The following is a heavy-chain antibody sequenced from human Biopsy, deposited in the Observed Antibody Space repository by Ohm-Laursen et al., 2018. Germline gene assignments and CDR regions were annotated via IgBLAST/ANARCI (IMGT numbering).Heavy chain of an antibody. Sequence: ASVKVSCKVPGGTFSIYGVNWVRQAPGQGLGWLGGNIPILGTGNYAQKFQDRATVAADTSTSTATMELRSLRSDDTAVYYCATKLTGYFHHWGQRTLVIVSS. D-gene: IGHD3-9*01. V-gene: IGHV1-69*06. CDR2: NIPILGTG. CDR3: ATKLTGYFHH. J-gene: IGHJ1*01. CDR1: GGTFSIYG.